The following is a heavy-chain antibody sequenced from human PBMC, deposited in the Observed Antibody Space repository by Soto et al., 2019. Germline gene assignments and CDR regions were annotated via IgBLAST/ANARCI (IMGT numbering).Heavy chain of an antibody. V-gene: IGHV5-51*01. J-gene: IGHJ4*02. CDR3: ARTGFACGPFDY. Sequence: PGESLKISCQGSGYTFTTYSIGWVRQMPGKGLEWMGIIYPGDSDTRYSPSFQGQVTISVDKSINTAYLQWSSLKASDTAMYYCARTGFACGPFDYWGQGALVTVSS. D-gene: IGHD1-1*01. CDR2: IYPGDSDT. CDR1: GYTFTTYS.